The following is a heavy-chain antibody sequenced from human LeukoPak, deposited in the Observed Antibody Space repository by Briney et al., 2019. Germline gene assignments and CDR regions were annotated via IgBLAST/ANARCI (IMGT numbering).Heavy chain of an antibody. CDR2: IIPIFGTA. D-gene: IGHD5-18*01. Sequence: SVKVSCKASGGTFSSYAISWVRQAPGQGLEWMGRIIPIFGTANYAQKFQGRVTITTDESTSTVYMELSSLRSEDTAVYYCARDGAAMSSDYWGQGTLVTVSS. V-gene: IGHV1-69*05. CDR1: GGTFSSYA. CDR3: ARDGAAMSSDY. J-gene: IGHJ4*02.